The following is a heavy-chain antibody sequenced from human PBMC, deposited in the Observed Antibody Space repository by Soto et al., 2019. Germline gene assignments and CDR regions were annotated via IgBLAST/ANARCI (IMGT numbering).Heavy chain of an antibody. V-gene: IGHV3-23*01. Sequence: GGSMRLSCAASGFTFSSYAMSWVRQAPGKGLEWVSAISGSGGSTYYADSVKGRFTISRDNSKNTLYLQMNSLRAEDTAVYYCAKDGASGRGYCSSTSCSAPDALAIWGQGTMVTVS. D-gene: IGHD2-2*01. CDR1: GFTFSSYA. CDR2: ISGSGGST. J-gene: IGHJ3*02. CDR3: AKDGASGRGYCSSTSCSAPDALAI.